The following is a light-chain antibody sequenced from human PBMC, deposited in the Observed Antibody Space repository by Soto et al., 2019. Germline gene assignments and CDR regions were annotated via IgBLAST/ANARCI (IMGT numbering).Light chain of an antibody. Sequence: DIQMTQSPSSLSASVGDKITITCRASQSLNSFLNWYQQKPGKAPKLLIFAASSLQSGVPSRFSRSESGTDFTLTISSLQPEDFLTHFCQQRYVPPHTLGQGTKVDIK. V-gene: IGKV1-39*01. J-gene: IGKJ1*01. CDR3: QQRYVPPHT. CDR2: AAS. CDR1: QSLNSF.